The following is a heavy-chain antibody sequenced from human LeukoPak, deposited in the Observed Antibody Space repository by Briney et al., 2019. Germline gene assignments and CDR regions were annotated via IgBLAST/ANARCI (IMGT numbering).Heavy chain of an antibody. Sequence: TGGSLRLPCAASGFTFSSYWMNWVRQAPGKGLEWVANIKQDGNEKYYVDSVKGRFTISRDNTKNSLYVQMNSLRVEDTAVYYCAKPITVSGATDAFDIWGQGTMVTVSS. V-gene: IGHV3-7*01. CDR2: IKQDGNEK. J-gene: IGHJ3*02. CDR1: GFTFSSYW. D-gene: IGHD3-3*01. CDR3: AKPITVSGATDAFDI.